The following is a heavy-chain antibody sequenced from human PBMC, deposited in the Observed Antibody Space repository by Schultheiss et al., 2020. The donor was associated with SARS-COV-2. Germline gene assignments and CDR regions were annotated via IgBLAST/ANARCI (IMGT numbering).Heavy chain of an antibody. CDR2: IYYSGST. Sequence: SETLSLTCTVSGGSISSSSYYWGWIRQPPGKGLEWIGSIYYSGSTNYNPSLKSRVTISVDTSKNQFSLKLSSVTAADTAVYYCARDRDYYGSGRGGNWFDPWGQGTLVTVSS. J-gene: IGHJ5*02. V-gene: IGHV4-39*07. CDR1: GGSISSSSYY. D-gene: IGHD3-10*01. CDR3: ARDRDYYGSGRGGNWFDP.